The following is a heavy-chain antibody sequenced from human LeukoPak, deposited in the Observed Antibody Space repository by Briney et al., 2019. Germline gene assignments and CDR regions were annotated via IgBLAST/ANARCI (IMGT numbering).Heavy chain of an antibody. D-gene: IGHD3-10*01. CDR3: ARDPHAGGWFGELFRAGAYYYYMDV. Sequence: ASVKVSCKASGHTFTSYGISWVRQAPGQGLEWMGWISAYNGNTNYAQKLQGRVTMTTDTSTSTAYMELRSLRSDDTAVYYCARDPHAGGWFGELFRAGAYYYYMDVWGKGTTVTISS. CDR1: GHTFTSYG. CDR2: ISAYNGNT. J-gene: IGHJ6*03. V-gene: IGHV1-18*01.